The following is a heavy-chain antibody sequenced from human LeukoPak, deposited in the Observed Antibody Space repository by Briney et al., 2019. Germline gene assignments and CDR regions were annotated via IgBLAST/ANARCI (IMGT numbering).Heavy chain of an antibody. Sequence: SGTLSSTCGVSGGSISGTTWWSRVRQPPGPCLEGTGESSLTGQTIYNPSLNGRVTMSLDKSSNHLSLNLASVTAADTATYYCSRESGAFCPFGYWGQGTLVIVSS. CDR3: SRESGAFCPFGY. CDR1: GGSISGTTW. D-gene: IGHD1-26*01. J-gene: IGHJ4*02. V-gene: IGHV4-4*02. CDR2: SSLTGQT.